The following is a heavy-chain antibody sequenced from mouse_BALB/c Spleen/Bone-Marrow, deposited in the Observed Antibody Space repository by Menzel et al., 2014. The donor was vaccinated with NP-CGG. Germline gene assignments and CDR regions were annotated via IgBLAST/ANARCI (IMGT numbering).Heavy chain of an antibody. Sequence: QVQLKHSGAELARPGASVKLSCKASGYTFTSYWIQWVKQRPGQGLEWIGAIYPGDGDTRYTQKFKGKATLTADESSSTAYMQLSSLASEDSAVYYRAREGYYYGYAMDYWGQGTSVTVSS. J-gene: IGHJ4*01. V-gene: IGHV1-87*01. D-gene: IGHD1-1*01. CDR3: AREGYYYGYAMDY. CDR1: GYTFTSYW. CDR2: IYPGDGDT.